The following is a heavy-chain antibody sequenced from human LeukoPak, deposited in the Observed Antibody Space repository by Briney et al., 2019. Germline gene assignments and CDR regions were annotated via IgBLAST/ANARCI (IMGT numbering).Heavy chain of an antibody. CDR1: GFTFSSYW. Sequence: GGSLRLSCAASGFTFSSYWMSWVRQAPGKGLEWVANIKQDGSEKYYVDSVKGRFTISRDNAKNSLYLQMNSLRAEDTAVYYCARYRDSSSWYWFDPWGQGTLVTLSS. D-gene: IGHD6-13*01. CDR3: ARYRDSSSWYWFDP. J-gene: IGHJ5*02. V-gene: IGHV3-7*01. CDR2: IKQDGSEK.